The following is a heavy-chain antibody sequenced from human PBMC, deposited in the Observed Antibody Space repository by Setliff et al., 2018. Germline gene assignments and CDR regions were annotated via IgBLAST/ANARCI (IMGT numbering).Heavy chain of an antibody. Sequence: GGSLSLSCAGSGFTFSSYTMNWVRQAPGKGLEWVSSISSSSIYIYYADSVKGRFTIARDNAKNALYLQMNSLRAEDMAVYYCARDGYYNFWSGPSLAPNWFDPWGQGTLVTVSS. CDR3: ARDGYYNFWSGPSLAPNWFDP. V-gene: IGHV3-21*01. CDR2: ISSSSIYI. CDR1: GFTFSSYT. D-gene: IGHD3-3*01. J-gene: IGHJ5*02.